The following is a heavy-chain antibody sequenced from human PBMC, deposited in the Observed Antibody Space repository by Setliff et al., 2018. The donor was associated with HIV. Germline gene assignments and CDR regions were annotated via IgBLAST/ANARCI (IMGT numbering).Heavy chain of an antibody. D-gene: IGHD3-22*01. J-gene: IGHJ6*02. CDR2: IYPGDSDT. CDR1: GYSFTSYW. V-gene: IGHV5-51*01. CDR3: ARDYYDSSGYKYYYYGMDV. Sequence: GESLKISCQGSGYSFTSYWIGWVRQMPGKGLEWMGIIYPGDSDTRYSPSFQGQVTISADKSISTAYLQWSSLKASDTAMYYCARDYYDSSGYKYYYYGMDVWGQGTTVTVSS.